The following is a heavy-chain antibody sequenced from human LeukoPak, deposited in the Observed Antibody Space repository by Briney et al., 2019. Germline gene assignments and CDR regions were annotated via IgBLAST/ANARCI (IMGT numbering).Heavy chain of an antibody. CDR1: GFTFTNYA. CDR3: AKDMLDLYSGLHS. Sequence: GGSLRLSCEASGFTFTNYAMAWVRQGPGKGLEWVSYISSSGSTIYYADSVKGRFTISRDNAKSSLYPQMNSLRTEDTALYYCAKDMLDLYSGLHSWGQGTLVTVSS. J-gene: IGHJ4*02. V-gene: IGHV3-48*04. D-gene: IGHD5-12*01. CDR2: ISSSGSTI.